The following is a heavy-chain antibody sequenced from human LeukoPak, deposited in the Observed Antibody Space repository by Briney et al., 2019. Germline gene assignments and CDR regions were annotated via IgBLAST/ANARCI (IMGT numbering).Heavy chain of an antibody. CDR1: GFTFSDYY. J-gene: IGHJ4*02. D-gene: IGHD3-3*01. Sequence: GGSLRLSCAASGFTFSDYYMSWIRQAPGKGLEWVSSISSSSSYIYYADSVKGRFTISGDNAKNSLYLQMDSLRAEDTAVYYCATFWSGSFFWGQGTLVTVSS. V-gene: IGHV3-11*06. CDR2: ISSSSSYI. CDR3: ATFWSGSFF.